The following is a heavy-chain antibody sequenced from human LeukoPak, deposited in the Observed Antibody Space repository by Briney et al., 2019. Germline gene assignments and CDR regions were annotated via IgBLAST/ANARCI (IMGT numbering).Heavy chain of an antibody. CDR1: GGSISSYY. J-gene: IGHJ4*02. Sequence: SETLSLTCTVSGGSISSYYWSWIRQPPGKGLEWIGYIYYSGSTNYNPSLKSRVTISVDTSKNQFSLKLSSVTAADTAVYYCASVRGLPPPFYYWGQGTLVTVSS. CDR3: ASVRGLPPPFYY. CDR2: IYYSGST. V-gene: IGHV4-59*01. D-gene: IGHD4-17*01.